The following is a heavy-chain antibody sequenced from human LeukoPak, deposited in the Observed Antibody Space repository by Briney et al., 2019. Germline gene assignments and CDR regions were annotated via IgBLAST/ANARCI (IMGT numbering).Heavy chain of an antibody. D-gene: IGHD4-17*01. Sequence: PGRSLRLSCAASGFTFSSNDMHWVRQAPGKGLEWVAVMSYAENNKYYADSVKGRFTISRDNSKNTLYLQMNSLRAEDTAVYYCARGSLYGDYDFDYWGQGTLVTVSS. J-gene: IGHJ4*02. CDR2: MSYAENNK. CDR1: GFTFSSND. CDR3: ARGSLYGDYDFDY. V-gene: IGHV3-33*01.